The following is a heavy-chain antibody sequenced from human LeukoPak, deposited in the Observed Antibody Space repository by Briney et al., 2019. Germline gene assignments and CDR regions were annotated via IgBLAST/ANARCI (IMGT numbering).Heavy chain of an antibody. J-gene: IGHJ4*02. CDR3: ARGIYDFWSGYSDY. CDR2: IYYSGST. D-gene: IGHD3-3*01. V-gene: IGHV4-59*01. Sequence: TSETLSLTCTVPGGFISSYYWSWIRQPPGKGLEWIGYIYYSGSTNYNPSLRSRVTISVDTSKNQFSLKLSSVTAADTAVYYCARGIYDFWSGYSDYWGQGTLVTVSS. CDR1: GGFISSYY.